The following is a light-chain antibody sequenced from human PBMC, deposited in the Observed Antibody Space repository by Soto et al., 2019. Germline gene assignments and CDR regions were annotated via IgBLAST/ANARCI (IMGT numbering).Light chain of an antibody. J-gene: IGLJ1*01. V-gene: IGLV2-14*03. CDR1: SSDVGGYNH. Sequence: QSALTQPASVSGSPGQSITISCTGTSSDVGGYNHVSWYQQHPGKAPKLMIYDVSNRPSGVSNRFFGSKSGNTASLTISGLQAEDEADYYCSSYASSSTYVFGTGTKV. CDR2: DVS. CDR3: SSYASSSTYV.